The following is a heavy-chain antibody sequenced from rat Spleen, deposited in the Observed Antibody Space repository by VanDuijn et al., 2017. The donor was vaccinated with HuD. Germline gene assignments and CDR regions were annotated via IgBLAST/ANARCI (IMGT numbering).Heavy chain of an antibody. CDR1: GFTFNNYW. CDR2: ISYDGGST. D-gene: IGHD4-3*01. V-gene: IGHV5-31*01. J-gene: IGHJ4*01. Sequence: EVQLVESGGGLVQPGRSLKLSCVASGFTFNNYWMTWIRQAPGKGLEWVASISYDGGSTFYRDSVKGRFTISRDDATSSLYLQMDSLRSEDTATYYCTTEFGVRVMDAWGQGASVTVSS. CDR3: TTEFGVRVMDA.